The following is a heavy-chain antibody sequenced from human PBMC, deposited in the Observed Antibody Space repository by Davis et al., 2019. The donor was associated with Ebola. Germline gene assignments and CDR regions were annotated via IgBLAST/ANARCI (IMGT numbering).Heavy chain of an antibody. CDR1: GFTFSSYA. CDR2: ISSNGGST. Sequence: GESLKISCAASGFTFSSYAMHWVRQAPGKGLEYVSAISSNGGSTYYANSVKGRFTISRDNSKNMLYLQMGSLRAEDMAVYYCARVGYSYGLDYWGQGTLVTVSS. D-gene: IGHD5-18*01. V-gene: IGHV3-64*01. J-gene: IGHJ4*02. CDR3: ARVGYSYGLDY.